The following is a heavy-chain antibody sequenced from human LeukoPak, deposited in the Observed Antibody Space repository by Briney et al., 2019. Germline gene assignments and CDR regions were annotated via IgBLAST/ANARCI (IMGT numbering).Heavy chain of an antibody. CDR2: ISGSGGST. CDR1: GFTFSSYA. J-gene: IGHJ6*02. V-gene: IGHV3-23*01. D-gene: IGHD2-8*01. CDR3: ARAIVPYYYYGMDV. Sequence: GGSLRLSCAASGFTFSSYAMSWVRQAPGKGLEWVSAISGSGGSTYYADSVKGRFTISRDNSKTTLYLQMNSLRAEDTAVYYCARAIVPYYYYGMDVWGQGTTVTVSS.